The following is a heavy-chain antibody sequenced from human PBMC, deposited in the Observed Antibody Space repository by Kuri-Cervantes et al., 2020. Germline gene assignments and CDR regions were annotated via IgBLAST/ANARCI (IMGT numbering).Heavy chain of an antibody. CDR1: GFTFSSYA. Sequence: LSLTCAASGFTFSSYAMHWVRQAPGKGLEWVAVISYDGSNKYYADSVKGRFTISRDNSKNTLYLQMNSLRAEDTAVYYCARDLYGSGTETHWGQGTLVTVSS. V-gene: IGHV3-30-3*01. CDR2: ISYDGSNK. D-gene: IGHD3-10*01. CDR3: ARDLYGSGTETH. J-gene: IGHJ4*02.